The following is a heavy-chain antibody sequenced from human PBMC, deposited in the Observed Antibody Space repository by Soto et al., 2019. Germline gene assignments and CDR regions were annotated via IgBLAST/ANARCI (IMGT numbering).Heavy chain of an antibody. CDR1: GGSISSGGYY. V-gene: IGHV4-61*08. Sequence: SETLSLTCAVSGGSISSGGYYWSWIRQPPGKGLEWIGYIYYSGITNYNTSLKSRVTISVDTSKNQFSLKLSSVTAADTAVYYCARYKSNYYYGMDVWGQGTTVTVSS. J-gene: IGHJ6*02. CDR2: IYYSGIT. D-gene: IGHD1-20*01. CDR3: ARYKSNYYYGMDV.